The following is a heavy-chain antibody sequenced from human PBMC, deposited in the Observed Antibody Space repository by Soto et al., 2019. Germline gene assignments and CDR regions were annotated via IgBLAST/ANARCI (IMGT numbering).Heavy chain of an antibody. D-gene: IGHD3-10*01. CDR3: SQYARGGPS. CDR1: GFTFSGVY. CDR2: ISGTSIDT. Sequence: QVQLVESGGVLVRPGESLTLSCVASGFTFSGVYMSWIRQAPGKGPEYISYISGTSIDTNYADSVRGLFTVSRDNARNSLYLHISSPRAEDTAIYYCSQYARGGPSWGQGTLVTVSS. J-gene: IGHJ1*01. V-gene: IGHV3-11*06.